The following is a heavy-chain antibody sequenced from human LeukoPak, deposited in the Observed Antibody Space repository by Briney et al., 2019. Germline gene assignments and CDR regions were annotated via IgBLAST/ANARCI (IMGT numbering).Heavy chain of an antibody. Sequence: ASVKVSCKASGYTFTSYYMHWVRQAPGQGLKWMGGINPNSGGTNYAQKFQGRVTMTRDTSISTAYMELSRLRSDDTAVYYCARGPPFTDCDSSGYEYYFEYWGQGTLVTVSS. CDR3: ARGPPFTDCDSSGYEYYFEY. CDR1: GYTFTSYY. CDR2: INPNSGGT. J-gene: IGHJ4*02. V-gene: IGHV1-2*02. D-gene: IGHD3-22*01.